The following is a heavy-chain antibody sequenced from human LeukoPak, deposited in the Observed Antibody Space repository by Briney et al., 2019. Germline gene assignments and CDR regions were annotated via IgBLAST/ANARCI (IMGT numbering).Heavy chain of an antibody. D-gene: IGHD5-24*01. V-gene: IGHV4-39*01. Sequence: SETLSLTCTVSGGSISSSSYYWGWIRQPPGKGLEWIGNIYYSGSTYDNPSLKSRLTISVDTSKNQFSLKLSSVTAADTAVYYCARRDGYNYLGYWGQGTLVTVSS. CDR1: GGSISSSSYY. J-gene: IGHJ4*02. CDR2: IYYSGST. CDR3: ARRDGYNYLGY.